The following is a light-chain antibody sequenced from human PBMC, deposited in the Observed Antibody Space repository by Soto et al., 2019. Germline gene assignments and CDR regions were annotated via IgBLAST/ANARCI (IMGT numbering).Light chain of an antibody. CDR2: AAS. J-gene: IGKJ1*01. CDR3: QQYGTSPTWT. V-gene: IGKV3-20*01. Sequence: EIVLTQSPGTLSLSPGETATLSCRTSQSISTDYLAWYQQKPGQAPRLLVYAASSRATGIPDRFSGTGSGTDFTLTISRLEPDDFAMYYCQQYGTSPTWTFGQGTKVEI. CDR1: QSISTDY.